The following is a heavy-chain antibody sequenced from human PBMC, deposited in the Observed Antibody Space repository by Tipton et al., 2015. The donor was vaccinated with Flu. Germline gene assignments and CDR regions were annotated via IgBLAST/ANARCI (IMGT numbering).Heavy chain of an antibody. CDR2: ISAYNGNT. CDR3: ARDPLGDSSRRGWFDP. V-gene: IGHV1-18*04. D-gene: IGHD6-13*01. J-gene: IGHJ5*02. CDR1: GYTFTSYG. Sequence: QSGPEVKKPGASVKVSCKASGYTFTSYGISWVRQAPGQGLEWMGWISAYNGNTNYAQKLQGRVTMTADTSTSTAYMELSSLRSEDTAVYYCARDPLGDSSRRGWFDPWGQGTLVTVSS.